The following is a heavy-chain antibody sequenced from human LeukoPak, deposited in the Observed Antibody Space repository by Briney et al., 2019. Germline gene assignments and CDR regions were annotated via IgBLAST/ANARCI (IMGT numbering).Heavy chain of an antibody. D-gene: IGHD2/OR15-2a*01. CDR3: AREAKGTNFFYYYMDV. V-gene: IGHV4-4*02. CDR2: INDRGTI. Sequence: PSETLSLTCAVFGGSISSSAWWTWVRQSPGKGLEWIGEINDRGTINYNPSLQRRVSISVDKSKNEFSLILNSVTDADTALYYCAREAKGTNFFYYYMDVWGKGTTVTVSS. J-gene: IGHJ6*03. CDR1: GGSISSSAW.